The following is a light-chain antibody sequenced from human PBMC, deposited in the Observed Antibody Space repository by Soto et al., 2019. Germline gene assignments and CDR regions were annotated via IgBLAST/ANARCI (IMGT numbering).Light chain of an antibody. J-gene: IGKJ1*01. CDR2: VAS. Sequence: EIVLTQSPGTLSLSPGERATLSCRASQSVSRHLAWYQQKPGQAPRLLIYVASTRATGIPARFSGSGSGTEFNLTISSLQSEDFAVYYCQQYNKWPPWTFGQGTKVDIK. CDR1: QSVSRH. V-gene: IGKV3-15*01. CDR3: QQYNKWPPWT.